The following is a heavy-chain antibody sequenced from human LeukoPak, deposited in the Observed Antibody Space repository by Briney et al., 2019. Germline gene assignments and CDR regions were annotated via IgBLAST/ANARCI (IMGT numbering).Heavy chain of an antibody. Sequence: TLSLTCTVSGGSISSGDYYWSWIRQPPGKGLEWLALIYWNDDKHYSPSLKSRLTITRDTSKNQVVLTMTNSDPVDTATYYCAHHDFWSGYYFDYWGQGTLVTVSS. J-gene: IGHJ4*02. CDR3: AHHDFWSGYYFDY. D-gene: IGHD3-3*01. V-gene: IGHV2-5*01. CDR2: IYWNDDK. CDR1: GGSISSGDYY.